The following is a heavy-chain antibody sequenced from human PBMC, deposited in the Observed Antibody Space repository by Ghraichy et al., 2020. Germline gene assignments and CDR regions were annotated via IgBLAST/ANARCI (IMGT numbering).Heavy chain of an antibody. V-gene: IGHV1-69*01. D-gene: IGHD1-14*01. Sequence: SCKASGGTFSSYAISWVRQAPGQGLEWMGGIIPIFGTANYAQKFQGRVTITADESTSTAYMELSSLRSEDTAVYYCARDAGIDGRPRNYYYYMDVWGKGTTVTVSS. CDR1: GGTFSSYA. CDR2: IIPIFGTA. CDR3: ARDAGIDGRPRNYYYYMDV. J-gene: IGHJ6*03.